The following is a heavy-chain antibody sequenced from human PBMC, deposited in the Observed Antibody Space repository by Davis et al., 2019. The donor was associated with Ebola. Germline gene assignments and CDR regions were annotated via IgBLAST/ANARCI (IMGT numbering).Heavy chain of an antibody. CDR2: INHSGST. J-gene: IGHJ4*02. D-gene: IGHD5-18*01. CDR3: AKVQSLVGGDTAMVTRSHYFDY. Sequence: PSETLSLTCAVYGGSFSGYYWSWIRQPPGKGLGWIWEINHSGSTNYNPSLKSRVTISVGTSKNQFSLKLSSVTAADTAVYYCAKVQSLVGGDTAMVTRSHYFDYWGQGTLVTVSS. CDR1: GGSFSGYY. V-gene: IGHV4-34*01.